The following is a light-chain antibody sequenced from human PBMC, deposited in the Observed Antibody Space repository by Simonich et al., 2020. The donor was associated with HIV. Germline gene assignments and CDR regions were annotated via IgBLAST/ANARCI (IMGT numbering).Light chain of an antibody. V-gene: IGLV3-21*01. CDR3: QSADYSGTVV. CDR2: NDS. J-gene: IGLJ2*01. Sequence: SYVLTQPPSVSVAPGKTARITWGGNNIGSKSVHWYQQKPGQAPLLGVYNDSDRPSGIPERFSGSNSGTTVTLTISGVQAEDEADYYCQSADYSGTVVFGGGTKLTVL. CDR1: NIGSKS.